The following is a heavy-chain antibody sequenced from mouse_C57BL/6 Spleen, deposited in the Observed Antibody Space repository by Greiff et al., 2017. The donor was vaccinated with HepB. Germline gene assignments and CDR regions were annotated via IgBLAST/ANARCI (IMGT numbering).Heavy chain of an antibody. J-gene: IGHJ4*01. Sequence: EVHLVESGGGLVQPGGSLSLSCAASGFTFTDYYMSWVRQPPGKALEWLGFIRNKANGYTTEYSASVKGRFTISRDNSQSILYLQMNALRAEDSATYYCARSSYGYAMDYWGQGTSVTVSS. D-gene: IGHD1-1*01. CDR3: ARSSYGYAMDY. CDR1: GFTFTDYY. CDR2: IRNKANGYTT. V-gene: IGHV7-3*01.